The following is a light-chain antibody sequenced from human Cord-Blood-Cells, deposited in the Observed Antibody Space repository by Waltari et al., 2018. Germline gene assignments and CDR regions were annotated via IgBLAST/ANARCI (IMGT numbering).Light chain of an antibody. V-gene: IGLV2-23*02. CDR3: CSHAGSRTSV. J-gene: IGLJ3*02. CDR2: EVS. CDR1: SSDVGSYNL. Sequence: QSALTQPASVSGSPGQSITISCTGTSSDVGSYNLVSWYQQHPGKAPKLMIYEVSKRPSGVYIRFCGTKSGNTACLTIPGLQAEDDAYYYCCSHAGSRTSVFGGGTTLTVL.